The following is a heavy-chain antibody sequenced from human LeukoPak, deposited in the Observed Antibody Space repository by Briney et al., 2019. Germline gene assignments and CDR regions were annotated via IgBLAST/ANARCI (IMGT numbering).Heavy chain of an antibody. CDR1: GGAISSYY. J-gene: IGHJ6*02. CDR2: IYYSGST. Sequence: SETLSLTCTVSGGAISSYYWSWIRQPPGKGLEWIGYIYYSGSTNYNPSLKSRVTISIDTSKNQFSLKLSSVSAADTAVYYCAGGAVGATPYYYYYGMDVWGQGTTVTVSS. CDR3: AGGAVGATPYYYYYGMDV. V-gene: IGHV4-59*01. D-gene: IGHD1-26*01.